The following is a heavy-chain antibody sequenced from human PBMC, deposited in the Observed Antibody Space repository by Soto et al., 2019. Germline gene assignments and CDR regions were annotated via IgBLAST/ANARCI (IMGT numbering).Heavy chain of an antibody. Sequence: GGYLRLSCAASGFTFSAYYMSWIRQAPGKGLEWVSYISSSGSTIYYADAVKGRFTISRDNAKNSLFLQMTSLRVEDTAVYYCAIGLYGDPRESYQYWGRGTLVTVSS. CDR1: GFTFSAYY. D-gene: IGHD4-17*01. V-gene: IGHV3-11*04. CDR2: ISSSGSTI. CDR3: AIGLYGDPRESYQY. J-gene: IGHJ1*01.